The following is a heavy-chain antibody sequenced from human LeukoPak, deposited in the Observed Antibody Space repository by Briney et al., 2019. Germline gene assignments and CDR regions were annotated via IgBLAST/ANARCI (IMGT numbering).Heavy chain of an antibody. CDR2: IIPILGIA. Sequence: SVKVSCKASGGTFSSYTISWVRQAPGQGLEWMGRIIPILGIANYAQKFQGRVTIIADKSTSTAYMELSSLRSEDTAVYYCARGAITYYYGSGSYFSTANPNWFDPWGQGTLVTVSS. D-gene: IGHD3-10*01. CDR1: GGTFSSYT. J-gene: IGHJ5*02. V-gene: IGHV1-69*02. CDR3: ARGAITYYYGSGSYFSTANPNWFDP.